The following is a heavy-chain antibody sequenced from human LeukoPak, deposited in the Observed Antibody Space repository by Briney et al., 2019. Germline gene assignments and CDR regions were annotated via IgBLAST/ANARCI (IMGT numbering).Heavy chain of an antibody. CDR1: GGSISSYY. D-gene: IGHD6-13*01. V-gene: IGHV4-59*01. CDR3: ARVYYSNSYDYWYFDL. Sequence: SETLSLTCTVSGGSISSYYWSWIRQPPGKGLEWIGYIYYSGSTNYNPSLKSRVTISVDTSKNQFSLKVNSVTAADTAVYYCARVYYSNSYDYWYFDLWGRGTLVTVSS. CDR2: IYYSGST. J-gene: IGHJ2*01.